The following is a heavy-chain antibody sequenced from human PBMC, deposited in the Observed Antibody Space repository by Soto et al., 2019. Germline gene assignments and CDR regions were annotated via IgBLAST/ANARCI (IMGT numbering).Heavy chain of an antibody. CDR1: GAPFSGYY. V-gene: IGHV4-34*01. Sequence: QVQLQQWGAGLLKPSETLSLTCAVYGAPFSGYYWSWIPHPPGKGLEWIGEINHSGRTNYNPSLKSRVTISVDTSRNQFSLKMTSVTTADTAVYYCARDGYSNPRYFDFWGRGTPVTVSS. CDR3: ARDGYSNPRYFDF. D-gene: IGHD4-4*01. CDR2: INHSGRT. J-gene: IGHJ2*01.